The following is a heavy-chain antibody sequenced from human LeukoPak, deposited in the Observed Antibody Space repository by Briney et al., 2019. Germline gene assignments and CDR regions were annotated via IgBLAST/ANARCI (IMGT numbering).Heavy chain of an antibody. Sequence: GGSLRLSCAASGFTSSNAWMSWVRQAPGKGLEWVSVISGIGGNTYYADSVKGRFAISRDNSKNTLYLQMNSLRAEDTAVYYCAKFRKGSSSWAIFDYWGQGTLVTVSS. D-gene: IGHD6-13*01. CDR3: AKFRKGSSSWAIFDY. J-gene: IGHJ4*02. CDR2: ISGIGGNT. CDR1: GFTSSNAW. V-gene: IGHV3-23*01.